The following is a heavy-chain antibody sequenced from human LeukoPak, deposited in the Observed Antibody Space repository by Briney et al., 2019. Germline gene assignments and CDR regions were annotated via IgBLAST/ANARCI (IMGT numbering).Heavy chain of an antibody. D-gene: IGHD6-19*01. Sequence: GSLRLSCAASGFTFSSYGMHWVRQAPGKGLEWVAVISYDGSNKYYADSVKGRFTISRDNSKNTLYLQMNSLRAEDTAVYYCAKLKRVVAGLPTHDAFDTWAKGQWSSSLQ. CDR2: ISYDGSNK. V-gene: IGHV3-30*18. CDR3: AKLKRVVAGLPTHDAFDT. CDR1: GFTFSSYG. J-gene: IGHJ3*02.